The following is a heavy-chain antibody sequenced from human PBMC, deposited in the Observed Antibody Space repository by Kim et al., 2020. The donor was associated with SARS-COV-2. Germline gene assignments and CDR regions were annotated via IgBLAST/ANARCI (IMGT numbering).Heavy chain of an antibody. CDR2: TYYRSKWSS. CDR3: ARRGSESGADFDY. Sequence: SQTLSLTCAISGDSVSSNSVAWSWIRQSPSRGLEWLGRTYYRSKWSSDYAVSVKGRINISPDTSKNQFSLQLNSVTPEDTAVYYCARRGSESGADFDYWGQGTLVTVSS. J-gene: IGHJ4*02. V-gene: IGHV6-1*01. CDR1: GDSVSSNSVA. D-gene: IGHD3-3*01.